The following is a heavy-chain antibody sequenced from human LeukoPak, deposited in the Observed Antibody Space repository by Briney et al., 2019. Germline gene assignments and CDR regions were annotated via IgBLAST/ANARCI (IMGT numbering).Heavy chain of an antibody. CDR2: IWYDGSNK. CDR3: ARDSVWFGELPNWFDP. J-gene: IGHJ5*02. Sequence: GGSLRLSCAASGFTFSSYGMPWVRQAPGKGLEWVAVIWYDGSNKYYADSVKGRFTISRDNSKNTLYLQMNSLRAEDTAVYYCARDSVWFGELPNWFDPWGQGTLVTVSS. V-gene: IGHV3-33*01. D-gene: IGHD3-10*01. CDR1: GFTFSSYG.